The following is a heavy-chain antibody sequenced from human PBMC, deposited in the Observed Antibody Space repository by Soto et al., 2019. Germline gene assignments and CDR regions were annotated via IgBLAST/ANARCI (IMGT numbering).Heavy chain of an antibody. Sequence: SETLSLTCTVSGGSTSSSSYYWGWIRQPPGKGLEWIGSIYYSGSTYYNPSLKSRVTISVDTSKNQFSLKLSSVTAADTAVYYCVRHWTTMVRGANPNWFDPWGQGTLVTVSS. D-gene: IGHD3-10*01. J-gene: IGHJ5*02. CDR3: VRHWTTMVRGANPNWFDP. CDR1: GGSTSSSSYY. V-gene: IGHV4-39*01. CDR2: IYYSGST.